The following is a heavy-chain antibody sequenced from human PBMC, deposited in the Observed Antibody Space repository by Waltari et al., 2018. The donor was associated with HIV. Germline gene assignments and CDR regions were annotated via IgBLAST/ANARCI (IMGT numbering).Heavy chain of an antibody. J-gene: IGHJ4*02. D-gene: IGHD6-19*01. CDR3: SRLGRGALAATRFDY. CDR1: GYSIRSSNYF. CDR2: SDFDGAT. Sequence: QLQLQESGPGLMKSSETLSLTCTVSGYSIRSSNYFWVWIRQPPGKGLEWVGSSDFDGATYYNPSLKSRVIISVDTSKNQFSLRVNSVTAADTAVYYCSRLGRGALAATRFDYWGQGTLVIVSS. V-gene: IGHV4-39*01.